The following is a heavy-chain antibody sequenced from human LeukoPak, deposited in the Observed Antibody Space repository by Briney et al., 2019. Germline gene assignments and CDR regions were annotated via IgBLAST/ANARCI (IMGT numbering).Heavy chain of an antibody. D-gene: IGHD2-8*01. Sequence: PGGSLRLSCAASGFTFSSYSMNWVRQAPGKGLEWVSSISSSSSYIYYADSVKGRFTISRDNAKNSLYLQMNSLRAEDTAVYYCARDKTSTKYMDVWGKGTTVTASS. J-gene: IGHJ6*03. CDR3: ARDKTSTKYMDV. CDR2: ISSSSSYI. V-gene: IGHV3-21*01. CDR1: GFTFSSYS.